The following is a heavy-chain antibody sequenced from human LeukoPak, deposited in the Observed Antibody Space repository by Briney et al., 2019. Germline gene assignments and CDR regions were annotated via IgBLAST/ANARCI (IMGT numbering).Heavy chain of an antibody. CDR1: GYSFTGYY. V-gene: IGHV1-2*02. CDR3: ARGGLRVMVYRLYYMDV. D-gene: IGHD2-8*01. J-gene: IGHJ6*03. CDR2: INPNSGDT. Sequence: GASVKVSCKASGYSFTGYYMHWVRQAPGQGLEGRGWINPNSGDTKYAQKFQGRVTMTRDTSISTAYMEPTRLRSDDTAVYYCARGGLRVMVYRLYYMDVWGKGTTVTVSS.